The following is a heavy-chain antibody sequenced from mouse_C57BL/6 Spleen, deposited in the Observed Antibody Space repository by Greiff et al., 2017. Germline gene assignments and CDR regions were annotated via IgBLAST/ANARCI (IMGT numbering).Heavy chain of an antibody. CDR2: ISNLSYSI. CDR3: ARHDYDSNYFDD. D-gene: IGHD2-4*01. CDR1: GFTFSDYG. V-gene: IGHV5-15*01. Sequence: EVMLVESGGGLVQPGGSLKLSCAASGFTFSDYGMAWVRQAPRKGPEWVAFISNLSYSIYYADTVTGRFTISRENATNTLYLEMSSLRSEDTSMYYCARHDYDSNYFDDWGKGTTLTGAS. J-gene: IGHJ2*01.